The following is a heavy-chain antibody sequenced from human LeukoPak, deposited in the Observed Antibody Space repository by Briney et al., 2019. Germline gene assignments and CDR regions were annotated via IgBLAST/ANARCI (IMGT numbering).Heavy chain of an antibody. CDR3: ARVLLSSGSST. Sequence: PSETLSLTCSVSGASISGYYYNWIRQPPGKGLEWIGYVYYSGITNFNPSLKSRVTMSVHTSKNQFSLKVSSVTAADTAVYYCARVLLSSGSSTWGQGALVTVSS. D-gene: IGHD3-22*01. V-gene: IGHV4-59*01. CDR2: VYYSGIT. CDR1: GASISGYY. J-gene: IGHJ5*02.